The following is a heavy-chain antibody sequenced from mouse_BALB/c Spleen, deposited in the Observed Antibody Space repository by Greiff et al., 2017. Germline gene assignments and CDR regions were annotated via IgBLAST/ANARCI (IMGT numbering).Heavy chain of an antibody. V-gene: IGHV1-7*01. J-gene: IGHJ4*01. CDR1: GYTFTSYW. CDR2: INPSTGYT. Sequence: VKLMESGAELAKPGASVKMSCKASGYTFTSYWMHWVKQRPGQGLEWIGYINPSTGYTEYNQKFKDKATLTADKSSSTAYMQLSSLTSEDSAVYYCARSYYRYDGYAMDYWGQGTSVTVSS. CDR3: ARSYYRYDGYAMDY. D-gene: IGHD2-14*01.